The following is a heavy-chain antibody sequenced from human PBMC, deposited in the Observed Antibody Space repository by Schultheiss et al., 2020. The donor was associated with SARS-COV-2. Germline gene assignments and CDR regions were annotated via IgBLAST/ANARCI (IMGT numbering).Heavy chain of an antibody. V-gene: IGHV3-30*03. CDR3: AIEPIQLWLGVRGDY. D-gene: IGHD5-18*01. CDR1: GFTFSSYG. CDR2: ISFDGSNK. J-gene: IGHJ4*02. Sequence: GGSLRLSCAASGFTFSSYGMHWVRQAPGKGLEWVAVISFDGSNKYYADSVKGRFTISRDNSKNTLYLQMNSLRAEDTAVYYCAIEPIQLWLGVRGDYWGQGTLVTVSS.